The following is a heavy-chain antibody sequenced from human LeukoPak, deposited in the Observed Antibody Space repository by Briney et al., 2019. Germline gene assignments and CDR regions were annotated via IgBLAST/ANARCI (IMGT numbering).Heavy chain of an antibody. D-gene: IGHD6-13*01. CDR3: ARAPAAAGTETLAY. J-gene: IGHJ4*02. Sequence: GASVKVSRKASGYTFTSYAMHWVRQAPGQRLEWMGWINAGNGNTKYSQKFQGRVTITRDTSASTAYMELSSLRSEDTAVYYCARAPAAAGTETLAYWGQGTLVTVSS. CDR2: INAGNGNT. CDR1: GYTFTSYA. V-gene: IGHV1-3*01.